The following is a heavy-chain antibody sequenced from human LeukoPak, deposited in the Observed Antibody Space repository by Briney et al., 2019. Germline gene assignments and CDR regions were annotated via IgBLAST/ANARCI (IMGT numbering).Heavy chain of an antibody. Sequence: GRSLRLSCAASGFTFSNYAMHWVRQAPGKGLEWVAVISYDGSNKYYADSVKGRFTISRDNSKNTLYLQMNSLRAEDTAVYYCATAHPRWLQLRVDYWGQGTLVTVSS. CDR1: GFTFSNYA. V-gene: IGHV3-30*04. CDR2: ISYDGSNK. D-gene: IGHD5-24*01. CDR3: ATAHPRWLQLRVDY. J-gene: IGHJ4*02.